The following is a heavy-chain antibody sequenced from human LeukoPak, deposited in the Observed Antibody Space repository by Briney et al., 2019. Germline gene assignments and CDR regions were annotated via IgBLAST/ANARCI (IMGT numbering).Heavy chain of an antibody. V-gene: IGHV3-23*01. D-gene: IGHD6-19*01. CDR1: GFTFSSYA. J-gene: IGHJ4*02. CDR2: ISGSSSKT. CDR3: VRDSGSGWNGLGF. Sequence: GGSLRLSCVASGFTFSSYAMSWVRQAPGKGLDWVSGISGSSSKTYYADSVKGRFTTSRDNSRNTLHLEMNSLRADDAAEYYCVRDSGSGWNGLGFWGQGTLVTVSS.